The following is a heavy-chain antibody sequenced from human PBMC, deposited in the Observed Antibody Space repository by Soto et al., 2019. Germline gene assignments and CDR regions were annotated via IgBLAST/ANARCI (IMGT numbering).Heavy chain of an antibody. V-gene: IGHV4-4*02. CDR2: IYHSGST. J-gene: IGHJ4*02. CDR3: ARKGSGYFHYFAY. Sequence: SETLSLTCAVSGGSISSSNWWSWVRQPPGKGLEWIGEIYHSGSTNYNPSLKSRVTISVDKSKNQFSLKLSSVTAADTAVYYCARKGSGYFHYFAYWAQGTLVTVS. D-gene: IGHD3-3*01. CDR1: GGSISSSNW.